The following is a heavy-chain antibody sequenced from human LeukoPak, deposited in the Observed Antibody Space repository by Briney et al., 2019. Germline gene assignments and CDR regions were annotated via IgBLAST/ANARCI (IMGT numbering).Heavy chain of an antibody. CDR3: AKSVRYDSCGYPLFDY. CDR1: GFTFSSYA. D-gene: IGHD3-22*01. Sequence: PGGSLRLSCAGSGFTFSSYAMSWVRPAPGKGLEWVSAISGSGGSTYYADSVKGRFTISRDNSKNTLYLQMNSLRAEDTAVYYCAKSVRYDSCGYPLFDYWGQGALVTVSS. J-gene: IGHJ4*02. CDR2: ISGSGGST. V-gene: IGHV3-23*01.